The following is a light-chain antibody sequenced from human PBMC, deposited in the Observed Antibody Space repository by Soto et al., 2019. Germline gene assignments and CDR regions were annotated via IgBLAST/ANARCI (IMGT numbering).Light chain of an antibody. CDR2: GNS. J-gene: IGLJ1*01. CDR3: QSYGDSLSGYV. CDR1: NSNIGAGYD. V-gene: IGLV1-40*01. Sequence: QSVLTQPPSVSGAPGQRVTISCTGSNSNIGAGYDVHWCQQLPGTAPKLLIYGNSNRPSGVPDRFSGAKSGTSASLTITGLQAEDEADHLCQSYGDSLSGYVFGTGTKVNV.